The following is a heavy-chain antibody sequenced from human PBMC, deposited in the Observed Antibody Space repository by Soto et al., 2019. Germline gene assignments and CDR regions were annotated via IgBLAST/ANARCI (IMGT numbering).Heavy chain of an antibody. J-gene: IGHJ5*02. CDR3: TRAYYDRSAHYLA. CDR2: IRTMANSYAT. V-gene: IGHV3-73*01. Sequence: PGGSLRLSCAASGFTFSGSAVHWVRQASGKGLEWLGRIRTMANSYATAYAASMKGRFTISRDDSKNTAFLQMNSLNTEDTAVYFCTRAYYDRSAHYLAWGQGTLVTVSS. D-gene: IGHD3-22*01. CDR1: GFTFSGSA.